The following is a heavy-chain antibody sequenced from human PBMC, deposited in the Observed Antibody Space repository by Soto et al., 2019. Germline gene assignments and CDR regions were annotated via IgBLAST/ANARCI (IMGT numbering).Heavy chain of an antibody. CDR1: GLIFSKTW. CDR3: TTDPRD. J-gene: IGHJ4*02. V-gene: IGHV3-15*01. CDR2: IKSKTDGGTI. Sequence: VQLVESGGGLVKPGGSLRLSCATSGLIFSKTWMSWVRQAPGKGLEWVARIKSKTDGGTIDYTAPVKGRFTISRDDSENTLYLQMDSLKTEDTAIYYCTTDPRDWGQGTLVTVTS.